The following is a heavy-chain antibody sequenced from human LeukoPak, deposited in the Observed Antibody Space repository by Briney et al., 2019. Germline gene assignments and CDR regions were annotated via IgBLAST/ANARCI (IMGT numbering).Heavy chain of an antibody. D-gene: IGHD2-2*01. CDR3: ARRYCSSTSCYDSDY. J-gene: IGHJ4*02. Sequence: SVKVSCKASGVTFSRLVVSWVRQAPGQGLEWMGGIIPIFGTANYAQKFQGRVTITADESTSTAYMELSSLRSEDTAVYYCARRYCSSTSCYDSDYWGQGTLVTVSS. CDR1: GVTFSRLV. V-gene: IGHV1-69*13. CDR2: IIPIFGTA.